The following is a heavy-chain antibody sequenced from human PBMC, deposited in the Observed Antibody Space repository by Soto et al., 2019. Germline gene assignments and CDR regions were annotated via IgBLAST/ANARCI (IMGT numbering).Heavy chain of an antibody. Sequence: SETLSLTCAVYGGSFSGYYWSWIRQPPGKGLEWIGEINHSGSTNYNPSLKSRVTISVDTSKNQFSLKLSSVTAADTAVYYCARKYSGYEGGHYYYYYYYMDVWGKGTTVTVSS. CDR3: ARKYSGYEGGHYYYYYYYMDV. CDR2: INHSGST. CDR1: GGSFSGYY. V-gene: IGHV4-34*01. J-gene: IGHJ6*03. D-gene: IGHD5-12*01.